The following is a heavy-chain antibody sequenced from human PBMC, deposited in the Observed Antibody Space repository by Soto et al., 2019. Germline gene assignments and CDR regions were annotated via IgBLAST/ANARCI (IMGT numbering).Heavy chain of an antibody. Sequence: SETLSLTSSVSGGSISSSSFNWDCIRQPPGKGLEWIGTIYYDGSTDYNPSLKSRAIISVDTSKNEFSLKLTSVTAADTAVYYCARFFGNAFDIWGHGTVVTVSS. CDR2: IYYDGST. D-gene: IGHD3-16*01. CDR1: GGSISSSSFN. CDR3: ARFFGNAFDI. J-gene: IGHJ3*02. V-gene: IGHV4-39*01.